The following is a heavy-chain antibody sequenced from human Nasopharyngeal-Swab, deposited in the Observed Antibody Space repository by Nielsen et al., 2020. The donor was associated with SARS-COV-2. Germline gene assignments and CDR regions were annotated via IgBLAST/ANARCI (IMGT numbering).Heavy chain of an antibody. D-gene: IGHD6-13*01. CDR2: IGNAGDT. CDR1: GFTFRSYD. CDR3: ARARYWLAASGPFFDY. Sequence: GGSLRLSCAASGFTFRSYDMHWVRQGTGNGLEWVSAIGNAGDTYYPGSVKGRFTISRENAKNFLYLQMNSLRAEDTAVYYCARARYWLAASGPFFDYWGQGTLVTVSS. J-gene: IGHJ4*02. V-gene: IGHV3-13*01.